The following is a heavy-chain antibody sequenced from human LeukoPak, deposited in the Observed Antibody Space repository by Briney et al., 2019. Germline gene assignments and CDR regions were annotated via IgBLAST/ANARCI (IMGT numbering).Heavy chain of an antibody. J-gene: IGHJ4*02. V-gene: IGHV3-33*01. Sequence: GGSLRLSCAASGFSFSSYGMHWVRQAPGKGLEWVAVIWYNGTNKYYADSVVGRFTITRDNSKNALYLQMNSLRAEDTAVYYCARGGGAKWLRNYYFDFWGQGALVTVSA. D-gene: IGHD5-12*01. CDR1: GFSFSSYG. CDR3: ARGGGAKWLRNYYFDF. CDR2: IWYNGTNK.